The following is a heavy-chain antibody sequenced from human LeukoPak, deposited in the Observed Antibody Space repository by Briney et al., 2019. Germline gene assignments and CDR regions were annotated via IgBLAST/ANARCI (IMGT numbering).Heavy chain of an antibody. V-gene: IGHV4-38-2*01. D-gene: IGHD3-22*01. CDR3: VRTTYYYDTSGHLGFDH. J-gene: IGHJ4*02. Sequence: SETLSLTCAVSGYSISGGYYWGWIRQPPGKGLEWIGNIFHSGISHYNSSLSSRLTMSVDTSKNQFSLNLRSVTAADTAVYYCVRTTYYYDTSGHLGFDHWGQGTLVTVSS. CDR1: GYSISGGYY. CDR2: IFHSGIS.